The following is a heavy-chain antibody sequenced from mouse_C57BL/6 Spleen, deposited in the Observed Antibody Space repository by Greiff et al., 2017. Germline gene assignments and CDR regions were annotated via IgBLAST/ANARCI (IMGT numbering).Heavy chain of an antibody. Sequence: VMLVESGPERVKPGASVKLSCKASGYTFTSYDINWVKQRPGQGLEWIGWIYPRDGSTKYNEKFKGKATLTVDTSSSTAYMELHSLTSEDSAVYFCARRYYGSSYDWFAYWGQGTLVTVSA. V-gene: IGHV1-85*01. CDR3: ARRYYGSSYDWFAY. J-gene: IGHJ3*01. CDR2: IYPRDGST. D-gene: IGHD1-1*01. CDR1: GYTFTSYD.